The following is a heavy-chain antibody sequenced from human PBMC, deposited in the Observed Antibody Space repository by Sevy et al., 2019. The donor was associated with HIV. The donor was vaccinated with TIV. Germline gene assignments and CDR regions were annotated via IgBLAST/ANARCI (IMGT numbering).Heavy chain of an antibody. CDR2: ITSSSSYL. V-gene: IGHV3-21*01. CDR1: GFTFSNYN. D-gene: IGHD3-22*01. J-gene: IGHJ4*02. Sequence: GSLRLSCAASGFTFSNYNMNWVRQAPGKGLEWVSSITSSSSYLNYADSVKGRFTISRDNAKNSLYLQMNSLRAEDTAVYYCARDLNYYDFDYWGQGTLVTVSS. CDR3: ARDLNYYDFDY.